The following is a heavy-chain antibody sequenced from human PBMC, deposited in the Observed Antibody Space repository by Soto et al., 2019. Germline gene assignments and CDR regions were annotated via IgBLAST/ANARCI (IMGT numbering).Heavy chain of an antibody. CDR1: GFTFSSYS. D-gene: IGHD1-1*01. CDR2: ISSSSSTI. CDR3: ARAALYNWNDVSWFDP. J-gene: IGHJ5*02. V-gene: IGHV3-48*01. Sequence: EVQLVESGGGLVQPGGSLRLSCAASGFTFSSYSMNWVRQAPGKGLEWVSYISSSSSTIYYADSVKGRFTISRDKAKNSLYLQMNSLRAEGTAVYYCARAALYNWNDVSWFDPWGQGTLVTVSS.